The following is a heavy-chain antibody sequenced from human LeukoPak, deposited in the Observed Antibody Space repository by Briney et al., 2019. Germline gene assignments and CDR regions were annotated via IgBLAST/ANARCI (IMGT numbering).Heavy chain of an antibody. Sequence: SETLSLTCTVSGGSISGYYWSWIRQPPGKGLEWIGQISYSGSTNYNPSLKSRLTMSVDKSKNQFSLKLSSVTAADTAVYFCARDYDGSGPIDYWGQGTLVTVFS. J-gene: IGHJ4*02. CDR1: GGSISGYY. D-gene: IGHD3-22*01. CDR2: ISYSGST. CDR3: ARDYDGSGPIDY. V-gene: IGHV4-59*01.